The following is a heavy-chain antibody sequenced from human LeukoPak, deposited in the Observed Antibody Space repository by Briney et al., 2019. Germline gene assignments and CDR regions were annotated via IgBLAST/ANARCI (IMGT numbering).Heavy chain of an antibody. Sequence: GGSLRLSCAASGFTFSSYAMHWVRQAPGKGLEWVAVISYDGSNKYYADSVKGRFTISRDNSKNTLYLQMNSLRAEDTAVYYCAPGHRSSGHFDYWGQGTLVTVSS. CDR2: ISYDGSNK. CDR1: GFTFSSYA. J-gene: IGHJ4*02. CDR3: APGHRSSGHFDY. V-gene: IGHV3-30-3*01. D-gene: IGHD3-22*01.